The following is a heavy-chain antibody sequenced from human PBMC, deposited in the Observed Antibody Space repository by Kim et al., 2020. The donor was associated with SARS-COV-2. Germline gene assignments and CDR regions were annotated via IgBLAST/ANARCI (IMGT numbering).Heavy chain of an antibody. CDR3: ARMGEVRGVIIRYYYYYGMAV. Sequence: GGSLRLSCAASGFTFSSYGMHWVRQAPGKGLEWVAVIWYDGSNKYYADSVKGRFTISRDNSKNTLYLQMNSLRAEDTAVYYCARMGEVRGVIIRYYYYYGMAVWGQGTTVTVSS. CDR2: IWYDGSNK. D-gene: IGHD3-10*01. V-gene: IGHV3-33*01. J-gene: IGHJ6*02. CDR1: GFTFSSYG.